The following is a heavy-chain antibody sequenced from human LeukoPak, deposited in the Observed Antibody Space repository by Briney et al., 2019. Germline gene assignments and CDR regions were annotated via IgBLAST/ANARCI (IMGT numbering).Heavy chain of an antibody. V-gene: IGHV3-7*03. D-gene: IGHD1-14*01. CDR3: ARMQPPYPNGFDP. CDR1: GFTFRSYW. Sequence: GGSLRLSCAASGFTFRSYWMTWVRQAPGKGLEWLANIRQDGGEKYYVGSVKGRFTISRDNAQNSLYLQMNSLRVEDTAVYYCARMQPPYPNGFDPWGQGTQVPVSS. CDR2: IRQDGGEK. J-gene: IGHJ5*02.